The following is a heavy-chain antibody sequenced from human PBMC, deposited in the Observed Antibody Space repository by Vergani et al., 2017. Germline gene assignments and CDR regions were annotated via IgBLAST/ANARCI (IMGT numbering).Heavy chain of an antibody. CDR1: GGSISSGGYY. CDR2: IYYSGST. CDR3: ARRRGSSGYYAIDY. D-gene: IGHD3-22*01. J-gene: IGHJ4*02. V-gene: IGHV4-31*03. Sequence: QVQLQESGPGLVKPSQTLSLTCTVSGGSISSGGYYWSWIRQHPGKGLEWIGYIYYSGSTYYNPSLKSRVTISVDTSKNQFSLKLSSVTAADTAVYYCARRRGSSGYYAIDYWGQGTLVTVSS.